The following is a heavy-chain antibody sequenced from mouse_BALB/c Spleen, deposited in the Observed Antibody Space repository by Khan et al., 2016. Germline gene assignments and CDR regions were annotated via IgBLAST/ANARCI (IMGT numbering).Heavy chain of an antibody. CDR1: GYSITSGYS. CDR2: IHYNGST. J-gene: IGHJ2*01. Sequence: VQLKESGPDLVKPSQSLSLTCTVTGYSITSGYSWHWIRQFPGNKLEWMGYIHYNGSTIYNPSLKSRISITRDTSKNQFFLHLNSVTSEDTATYYCASWHYYGSSPWGQGTTLTVSS. V-gene: IGHV3-1*02. CDR3: ASWHYYGSSP. D-gene: IGHD1-1*01.